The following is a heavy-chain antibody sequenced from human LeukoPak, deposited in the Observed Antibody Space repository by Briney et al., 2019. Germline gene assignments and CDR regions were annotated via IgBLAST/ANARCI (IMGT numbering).Heavy chain of an antibody. CDR3: ARVGGSSGLGDY. V-gene: IGHV4-34*01. CDR2: INHSGST. D-gene: IGHD6-19*01. CDR1: RGSFSGYY. Sequence: SETLSLTRAVYRGSFSGYYWSWIRPPPGKGLECIGEINHSGSTNYNPSLKSRVTISVDTSKNQYSLKLSSVTAADTAVYYCARVGGSSGLGDYWGQGTLVTVSS. J-gene: IGHJ4*02.